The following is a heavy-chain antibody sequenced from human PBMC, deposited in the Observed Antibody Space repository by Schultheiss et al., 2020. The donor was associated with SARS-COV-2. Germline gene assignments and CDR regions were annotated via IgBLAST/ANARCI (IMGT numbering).Heavy chain of an antibody. J-gene: IGHJ6*02. CDR2: ISYDGSNK. V-gene: IGHV3-30*04. Sequence: GGSLRLSCAASGFTFSSYAMHWVRQAPGKGLEWVAVISYDGSNKYYADSVKGRFTISRDNSKNTLYLQMNSLRAEDTAVYYCARDLRPYCSGGSCYSGEGYYYYGMDVWGQGTTVTVSS. CDR1: GFTFSSYA. CDR3: ARDLRPYCSGGSCYSGEGYYYYGMDV. D-gene: IGHD2-15*01.